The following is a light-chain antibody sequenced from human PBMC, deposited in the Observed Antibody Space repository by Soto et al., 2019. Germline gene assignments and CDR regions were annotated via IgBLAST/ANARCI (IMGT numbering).Light chain of an antibody. V-gene: IGLV2-11*01. CDR1: SSDVGAYNY. J-gene: IGLJ2*01. Sequence: QSVLTQPRSVSGSPGQSVTISCTGTSSDVGAYNYVSWYQLHPGKAPKLMIYDVTKRPSGVPDRFSGSKSGNTASLTISGLQAEDEAEYTCCSYAGSYTLIFGGGTKLTVL. CDR2: DVT. CDR3: CSYAGSYTLI.